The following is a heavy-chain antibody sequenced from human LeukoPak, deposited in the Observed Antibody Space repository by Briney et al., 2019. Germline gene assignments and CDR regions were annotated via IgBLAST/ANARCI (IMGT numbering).Heavy chain of an antibody. Sequence: GRSLRLSCTASGFTFGDYAMSWVRQAPGKGLEWVGFIRSKAYGGTTEYAASVKGRFTIPRDDSKSIAYLQMNSLKTEDTAVYYCTRDFYGYDFWSGYYPPYYYYGMDVWGQGTTVTVSS. CDR2: IRSKAYGGTT. D-gene: IGHD3-3*01. J-gene: IGHJ6*02. CDR3: TRDFYGYDFWSGYYPPYYYYGMDV. CDR1: GFTFGDYA. V-gene: IGHV3-49*04.